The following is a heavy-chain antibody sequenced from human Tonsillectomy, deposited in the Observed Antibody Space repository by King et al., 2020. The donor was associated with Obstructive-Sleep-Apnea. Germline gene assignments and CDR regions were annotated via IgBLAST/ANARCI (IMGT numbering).Heavy chain of an antibody. CDR2: ISAYNGNT. Sequence: QLVQSGAEVKKPGASVKVSCKASGYTFTSYGISWVRQAPGQGLEWMGWISAYNGNTNYAQKLQDRVTMTTDTSTSTAYMELGSLRSDDTAVYYCARDRLIAAAGRDSDFDYWGQGTLVTVSS. CDR3: ARDRLIAAAGRDSDFDY. D-gene: IGHD6-13*01. CDR1: GYTFTSYG. V-gene: IGHV1-18*04. J-gene: IGHJ4*02.